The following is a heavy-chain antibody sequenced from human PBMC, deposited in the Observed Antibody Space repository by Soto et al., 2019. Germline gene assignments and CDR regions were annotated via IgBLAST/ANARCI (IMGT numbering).Heavy chain of an antibody. CDR2: IFSNDEK. Sequence: QVTVKESGPVLVKPTETLTLTCTVSGFSLSNAGLGVSWIGQPPGKALEWLAHIFSNDEKSYSTSLKSRLTISKDTSKSQVVLIMTNIDPVDTATYYCASTYSTSWYCFDPWGQGTLVTVSS. V-gene: IGHV2-26*04. D-gene: IGHD6-13*01. CDR3: ASTYSTSWYCFDP. J-gene: IGHJ5*02. CDR1: GFSLSNAGLG.